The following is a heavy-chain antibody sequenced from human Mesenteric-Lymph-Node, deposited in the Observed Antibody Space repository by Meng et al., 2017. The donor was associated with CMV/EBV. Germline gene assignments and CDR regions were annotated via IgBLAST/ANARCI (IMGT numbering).Heavy chain of an antibody. J-gene: IGHJ4*02. V-gene: IGHV4-39*07. CDR2: IYYSGST. CDR1: GGSISNSGYY. CDR3: ARAPFNYYDRSSDPPDY. Sequence: LRLSCTVSGGSISNSGYYWGWVRQPPGKGLEWIASIYYSGSTYYNASLKSRATIAVDTSKNQFSLRLSSVIAAHTAVYFCARAPFNYYDRSSDPPDYWGQGTLVTVSS. D-gene: IGHD3-22*01.